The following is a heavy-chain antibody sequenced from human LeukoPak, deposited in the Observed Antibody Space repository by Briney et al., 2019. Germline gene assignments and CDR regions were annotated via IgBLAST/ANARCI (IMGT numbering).Heavy chain of an antibody. CDR2: ISSSSSYI. V-gene: IGHV3-21*01. D-gene: IGHD6-19*01. Sequence: GGSLRLSCAASGFTFSSYSMNWVRQAPGKGLEWVSSISSSSSYIYYADSVKGRFTISRDNAKNSLYLQMNSLRAEDTAVYYCARALSYSSGWWDFDYWGQGTLVTVSS. CDR1: GFTFSSYS. J-gene: IGHJ4*02. CDR3: ARALSYSSGWWDFDY.